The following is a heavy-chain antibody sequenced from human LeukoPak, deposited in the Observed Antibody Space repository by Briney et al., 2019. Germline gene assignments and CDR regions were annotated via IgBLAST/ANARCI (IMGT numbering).Heavy chain of an antibody. CDR1: GFTFSNYA. V-gene: IGHV3-23*01. CDR2: ISDSGGST. J-gene: IGHJ3*02. CDR3: AREVGIVVVTDDAFDI. D-gene: IGHD2-21*02. Sequence: GGSLRLSCAASGFTFSNYAMSWVRQAPGKGLEWVSAISDSGGSTYYADSVRGRFTISRDNAKNSLYLQMNSLRAEDTAVYYCAREVGIVVVTDDAFDIWGQGTMVTVSS.